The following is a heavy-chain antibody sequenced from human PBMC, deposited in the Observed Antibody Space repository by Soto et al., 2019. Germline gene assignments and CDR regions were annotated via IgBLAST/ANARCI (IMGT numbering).Heavy chain of an antibody. CDR3: ARIQRISMIVVSKPYFDY. D-gene: IGHD3-22*01. J-gene: IGHJ4*02. CDR1: GFSLSNPRMG. Sequence: GAALATATGPLRLTCSASGFSLSNPRMGVSWIRQPPGKALEWLAHIFSNDEKSYSTSLKSRLTISRDTSKSQVVLTMTNMDPVDTATYYCARIQRISMIVVSKPYFDYWGQGAPVTVFS. V-gene: IGHV2-26*01. CDR2: IFSNDEK.